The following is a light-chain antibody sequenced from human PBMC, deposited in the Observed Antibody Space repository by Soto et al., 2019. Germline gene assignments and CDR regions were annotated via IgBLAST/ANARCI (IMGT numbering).Light chain of an antibody. CDR3: QQYNNWPPWT. V-gene: IGKV3-15*01. CDR1: RRVSRT. Sequence: IAVKQSAATLSVSPGERATFSCRARRRVSRTLACYQQQPPQPPRLLLYGASTTVTAIPARFSGSGSWTAFTLPTSNLQPAEFAVYYCQQYNNWPPWTFGQGTKVDIK. CDR2: GAS. J-gene: IGKJ1*01.